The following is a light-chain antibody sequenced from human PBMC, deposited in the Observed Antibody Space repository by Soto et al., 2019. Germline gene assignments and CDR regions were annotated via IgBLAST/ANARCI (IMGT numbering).Light chain of an antibody. CDR1: QSVSSF. CDR2: GAS. Sequence: EKVMTQSPATLSMSPGERATLSCRASQSVSSFLAWYQQKPGQAPRLLIYGASTRATDIPARFSGSGSGTEFTLTISSLQSEEFAVYYCQQYSSWPSWTFGPGTKVEVK. V-gene: IGKV3-15*01. J-gene: IGKJ1*01. CDR3: QQYSSWPSWT.